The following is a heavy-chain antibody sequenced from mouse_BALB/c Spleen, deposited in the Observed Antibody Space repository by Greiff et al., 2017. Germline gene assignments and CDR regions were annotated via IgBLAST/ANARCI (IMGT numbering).Heavy chain of an antibody. V-gene: IGHV1-87*01. CDR3: ARGDYGSTIDY. Sequence: QVQLQQSGAELARPGASVKLSCKASGYTFTSYWMQWVKQRPGQGLEWIGAIYPGDGDTRYTQKFKGKATLTADKSSSTAYMQLSSLASEDSAVYYCARGDYGSTIDYWGQGTTLTVSS. CDR2: IYPGDGDT. J-gene: IGHJ2*01. D-gene: IGHD1-1*01. CDR1: GYTFTSYW.